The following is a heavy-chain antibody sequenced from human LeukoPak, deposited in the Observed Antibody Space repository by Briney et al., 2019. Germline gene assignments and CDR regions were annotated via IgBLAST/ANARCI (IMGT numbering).Heavy chain of an antibody. CDR3: VTGLDSRGNS. CDR1: GFTFSSYR. Sequence: GSLRLSCAASGFTFSSYRMHWVRQAPGKGLLWVSRINGDGSGINYADSAKGRFTVSRDNAKNTLYLQMNSLRDEDTAVYYCVTGLDSRGNSWGQGTLVTVSS. J-gene: IGHJ4*02. D-gene: IGHD1-26*01. CDR2: INGDGSGI. V-gene: IGHV3-74*01.